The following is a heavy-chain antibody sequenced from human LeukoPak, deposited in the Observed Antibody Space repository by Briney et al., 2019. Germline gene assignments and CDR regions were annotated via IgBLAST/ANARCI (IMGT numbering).Heavy chain of an antibody. CDR1: GGSFSGYY. CDR3: ARGIIAARGYSSHYMDV. J-gene: IGHJ6*03. V-gene: IGHV4-34*01. CDR2: VNHSGST. Sequence: KPSETLPLTCAVYGGSFSGYYWSWIRQPPGKGLEWIGEVNHSGSTNYNPSLKSRVTISVDASKNQFSLKLSSVTAADTAVYSCARGIIAARGYSSHYMDVWGKGTTVTVSS. D-gene: IGHD6-6*01.